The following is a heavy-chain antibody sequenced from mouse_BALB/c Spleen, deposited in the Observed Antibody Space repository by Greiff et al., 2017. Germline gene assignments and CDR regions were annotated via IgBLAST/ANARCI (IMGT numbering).Heavy chain of an antibody. CDR1: GYTFTSYW. CDR3: ARERGYGNYAMDY. V-gene: IGHV1-7*01. CDR2: IYPGDGDT. J-gene: IGHJ4*01. Sequence: VQLQQSGAELAKPGASVKMSCKASGYTFTSYWMHWVKQRPGQGLEWIGQIYPGDGDTNYNGKFKGKATLTADKSSSTAYMQLSSLTSEDSAVYFCARERGYGNYAMDYWGQGTSVTVSS. D-gene: IGHD2-1*01.